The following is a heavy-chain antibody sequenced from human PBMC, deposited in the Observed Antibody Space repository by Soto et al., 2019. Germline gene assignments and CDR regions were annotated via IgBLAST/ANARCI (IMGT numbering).Heavy chain of an antibody. J-gene: IGHJ4*02. Sequence: QVQLVQSGAEVKKPGSSVKVSCKASGGTFSSYTISWVRQAPGQGLEWMGRIIPILGIANYAQKFQGRVTTTADKSTSTAYMELSSLRSEDTAVYYCARDPPPLYGVGTNKGELSLDYWGQGTLVTVSS. CDR3: ARDPPPLYGVGTNKGELSLDY. CDR2: IIPILGIA. V-gene: IGHV1-69*08. CDR1: GGTFSSYT. D-gene: IGHD3-16*02.